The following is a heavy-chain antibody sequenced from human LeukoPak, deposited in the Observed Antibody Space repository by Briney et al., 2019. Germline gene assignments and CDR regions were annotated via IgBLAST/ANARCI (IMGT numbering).Heavy chain of an antibody. Sequence: GGSLRLSCAASGFALSIYWMHWVRQAPGKGLVWVSRISSDGSITLYADSVKGRFTISRDNAKNSLYLQMNSLRAEDTALYYCAKDSLLSAFDIWGQGTMVTVSS. CDR2: ISSDGSIT. D-gene: IGHD2-15*01. J-gene: IGHJ3*02. V-gene: IGHV3-74*01. CDR3: AKDSLLSAFDI. CDR1: GFALSIYW.